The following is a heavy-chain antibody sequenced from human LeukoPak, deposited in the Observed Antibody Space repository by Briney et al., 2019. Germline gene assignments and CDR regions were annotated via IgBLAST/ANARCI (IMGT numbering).Heavy chain of an antibody. V-gene: IGHV4-59*12. J-gene: IGHJ6*02. D-gene: IGHD3-9*01. Sequence: KPSETLSLTCTVSGGSISSYYWSWIRQPPGKGLEWIGYIYYSGSTYYNPSLKSRVTISVDTSKNQFSLKLSSVTAADTAVYYCARERGGILTSIGYYYYGMDVWGQGTTVTVSS. CDR3: ARERGGILTSIGYYYYGMDV. CDR2: IYYSGST. CDR1: GGSISSYY.